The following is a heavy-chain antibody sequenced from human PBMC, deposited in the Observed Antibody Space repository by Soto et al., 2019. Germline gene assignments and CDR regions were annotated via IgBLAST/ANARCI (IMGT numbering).Heavy chain of an antibody. CDR3: AKDSVGYDFWSGYYTEGYYYYGMDV. Sequence: PGGYLRLSCAASGFTFSSYAMSWVRQAPGKGLEWVSAISGSGGSTYYADSVKGRFTISRDNSKNTLYLQMNSLRAEDTAVYYCAKDSVGYDFWSGYYTEGYYYYGMDVWGQGTTVTVSS. CDR1: GFTFSSYA. CDR2: ISGSGGST. V-gene: IGHV3-23*01. D-gene: IGHD3-3*01. J-gene: IGHJ6*02.